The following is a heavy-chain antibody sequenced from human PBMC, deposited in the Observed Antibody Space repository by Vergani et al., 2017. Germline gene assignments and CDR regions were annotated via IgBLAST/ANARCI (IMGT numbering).Heavy chain of an antibody. CDR3: AHRMPLDSSGYYALGPFDY. CDR2: IYWDDDK. D-gene: IGHD3-22*01. CDR1: GFSLSTSGVG. Sequence: QITLKESGPTLVKPTQTLTLTCTFSGFSLSTSGVGVGWIRQPPGKALEWLALIYWDDDKRYSPSLKSRLTITKDTSKNQVVLTMTNMDPVDTATYYCAHRMPLDSSGYYALGPFDYWGQGTLVTVSS. J-gene: IGHJ4*02. V-gene: IGHV2-5*02.